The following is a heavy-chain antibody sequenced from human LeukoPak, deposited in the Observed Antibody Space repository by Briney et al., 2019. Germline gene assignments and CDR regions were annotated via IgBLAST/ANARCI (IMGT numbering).Heavy chain of an antibody. D-gene: IGHD5-24*01. CDR1: GGTFSSYA. CDR2: IIPIFGTA. CDR3: ARVRRWLQSTPFDY. V-gene: IGHV1-69*06. J-gene: IGHJ4*02. Sequence: SVKVSCKASGGTFSSYAISWVRQAPGQGLEWMGGIIPIFGTANYAQKFQGRVTITADKSTSTAYMELSSLRSEDTAVYYCARVRRWLQSTPFDYWGQGTLVTVSS.